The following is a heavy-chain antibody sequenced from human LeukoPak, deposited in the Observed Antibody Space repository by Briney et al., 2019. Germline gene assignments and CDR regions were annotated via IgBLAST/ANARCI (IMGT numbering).Heavy chain of an antibody. CDR2: IYTSGST. Sequence: PSETLSLTCAVYGGSFSGYYWSWIRQPAGKGLEWIGRIYTSGSTNYNPSLKSRVTMSVDTSKNQFSLKLSSVTAADTAVYYCARDLHYSSGWHSPSYYYYGMDVWGQGTTVTVSS. CDR3: ARDLHYSSGWHSPSYYYYGMDV. J-gene: IGHJ6*02. CDR1: GGSFSGYY. D-gene: IGHD6-19*01. V-gene: IGHV4-4*07.